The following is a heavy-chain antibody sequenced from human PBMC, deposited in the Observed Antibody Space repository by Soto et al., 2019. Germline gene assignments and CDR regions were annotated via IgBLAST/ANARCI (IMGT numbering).Heavy chain of an antibody. J-gene: IGHJ5*02. CDR2: IIPIIGII. D-gene: IGHD4-4*01. CDR1: GGTFSTYT. CDR3: AGDPDSHYNDSHASSYP. V-gene: IGHV1-69*08. Sequence: QVQLVQSGADVMKPGSSVKVSCKASGGTFSTYTITWVRQAPGQGLVWMGRIIPIIGIINYAQKFQGRVTISADKFTGTAYMELTGLRSDDTAVYYCAGDPDSHYNDSHASSYPWGQGTLVTVSS.